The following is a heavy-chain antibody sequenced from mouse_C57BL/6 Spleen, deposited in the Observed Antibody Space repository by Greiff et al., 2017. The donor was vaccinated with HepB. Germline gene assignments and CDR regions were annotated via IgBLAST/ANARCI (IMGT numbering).Heavy chain of an antibody. J-gene: IGHJ1*03. CDR2: IDPSDSYT. CDR3: ARAPRLDWYFDV. CDR1: GYTFTSYW. D-gene: IGHD4-1*01. V-gene: IGHV1-59*01. Sequence: QVQLQQPGAELVRPGTSVKLSCKASGYTFTSYWMHWVKQRPGQGLEWIGVIDPSDSYTNYNQKFKGKATLTVDTSSSKAYMQLSSLTSEDSAVYYCARAPRLDWYFDVWGTGTTVTVSS.